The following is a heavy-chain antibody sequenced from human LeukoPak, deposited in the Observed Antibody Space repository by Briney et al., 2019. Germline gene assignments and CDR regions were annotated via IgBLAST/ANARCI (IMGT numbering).Heavy chain of an antibody. D-gene: IGHD3-22*01. V-gene: IGHV3-30*03. CDR2: TSYDGSNR. CDR1: GFTFSSYG. Sequence: GGSLRLSCAASGFTFSSYGMHWVRQAPGKGLEWVAATSYDGSNRHYADSVKGRFTISRDNSKNTLYLQMNSLRAEDTAVYYCARDPTAYYDSSGYYLNTIDYWGQGTLVTVSS. CDR3: ARDPTAYYDSSGYYLNTIDY. J-gene: IGHJ4*02.